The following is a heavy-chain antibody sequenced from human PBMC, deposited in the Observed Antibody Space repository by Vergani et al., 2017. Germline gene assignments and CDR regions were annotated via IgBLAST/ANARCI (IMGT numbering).Heavy chain of an antibody. CDR1: GGTFSSYA. CDR2: IIPIFGTA. D-gene: IGHD4-17*01. V-gene: IGHV1-69*18. J-gene: IGHJ6*02. Sequence: QVQLVQSGAEVKKPGSSVKVSCKASGGTFSSYAISWVRQAPGQGLEWMGRIIPIFGTANYAQKFTGRVTITADESTSTAYMELSSLRSEDKAVYYCARERHHTVTRVDYYYYYGMDVWGQGTTV. CDR3: ARERHHTVTRVDYYYYYGMDV.